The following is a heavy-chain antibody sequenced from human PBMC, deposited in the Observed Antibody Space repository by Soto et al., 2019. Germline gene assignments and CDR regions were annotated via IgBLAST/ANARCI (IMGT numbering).Heavy chain of an antibody. V-gene: IGHV1-3*01. Sequence: ASVKVSCKASGSTFTSYYMHWVRQAPGQGLEWMGMINASNGNTKYSQKFQGRVTITRDTSASTAYMELSSLRSEDTAVYYCARALAAAGTHPYYYYYYYMDVWGKGTTVTRLL. D-gene: IGHD6-13*01. CDR1: GSTFTSYY. J-gene: IGHJ6*03. CDR2: INASNGNT. CDR3: ARALAAAGTHPYYYYYYYMDV.